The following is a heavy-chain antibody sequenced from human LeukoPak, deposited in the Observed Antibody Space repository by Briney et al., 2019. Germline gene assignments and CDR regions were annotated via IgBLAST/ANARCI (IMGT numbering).Heavy chain of an antibody. CDR3: ARDSGPHCSGCSCYHGMDV. D-gene: IGHD2-15*01. Sequence: HRASVKVSCKASGYTFTSYDINWVRQATGQGLEWMGWMNPNSGNTGYAQKFQGRVTMTRNTSISTAYMELSSLRSEDTAVYYCARDSGPHCSGCSCYHGMDVWGQGTTVTVSS. V-gene: IGHV1-8*01. CDR2: MNPNSGNT. CDR1: GYTFTSYD. J-gene: IGHJ6*02.